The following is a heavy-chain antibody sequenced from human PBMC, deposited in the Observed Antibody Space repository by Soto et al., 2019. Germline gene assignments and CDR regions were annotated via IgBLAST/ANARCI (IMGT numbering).Heavy chain of an antibody. Sequence: PGESLNISCKASGYSFAHYWIGWVRQMPGKGLEWMGIVYPGDSDTRYRPSFQGQVTISADKSISTAYLQWSSLKASDTAMYYCARRPSGSAAGIDVFDIWGQGTMVTVSS. CDR2: VYPGDSDT. D-gene: IGHD6-13*01. CDR1: GYSFAHYW. J-gene: IGHJ3*02. V-gene: IGHV5-51*01. CDR3: ARRPSGSAAGIDVFDI.